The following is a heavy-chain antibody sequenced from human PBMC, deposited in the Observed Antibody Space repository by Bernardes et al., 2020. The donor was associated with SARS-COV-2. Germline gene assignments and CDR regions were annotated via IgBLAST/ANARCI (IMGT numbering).Heavy chain of an antibody. V-gene: IGHV3-21*01. CDR1: GFTFSSYS. D-gene: IGHD5-18*01. Sequence: GGSLRLSCAASGFTFSSYSMNWVRQAPGKGLEWVSSISSSSSYIYYADSVKGRFTISRDNAKNSLYLQMNSLRAEDTAVYYCARDEYSYEDYFDYWGQGTLVTVSS. CDR2: ISSSSSYI. J-gene: IGHJ4*02. CDR3: ARDEYSYEDYFDY.